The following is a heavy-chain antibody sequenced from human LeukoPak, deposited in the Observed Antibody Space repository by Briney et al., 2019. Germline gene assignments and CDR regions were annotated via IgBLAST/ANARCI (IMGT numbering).Heavy chain of an antibody. J-gene: IGHJ4*02. V-gene: IGHV1-69*05. CDR2: IIPIFGTA. CDR1: GGTFSSYA. Sequence: SVKVSCKASGGTFSSYATSWVRQAPGHGLEWMGRIIPIFGTANYAQKFQGRVTITTDESTSTAYMKLRSLRSEDTAVYYCARLYSYYYDSSVYPDYWGQGTLVTVSS. D-gene: IGHD3-22*01. CDR3: ARLYSYYYDSSVYPDY.